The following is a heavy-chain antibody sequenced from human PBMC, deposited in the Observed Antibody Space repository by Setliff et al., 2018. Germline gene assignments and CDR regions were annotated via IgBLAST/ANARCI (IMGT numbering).Heavy chain of an antibody. CDR3: ARGGYSRGPPVYYFDY. D-gene: IGHD5-12*01. J-gene: IGHJ4*02. Sequence: TCAVYGGSFSGFYWSWIRQPPGKGLEWIGEINHSGSTNYNPSLKSRVTISVDTSKNQFSLKLSSVTAADTAVYYCARGGYSRGPPVYYFDYWGQGTLVTVSS. CDR2: INHSGST. V-gene: IGHV4-34*01. CDR1: GGSFSGFY.